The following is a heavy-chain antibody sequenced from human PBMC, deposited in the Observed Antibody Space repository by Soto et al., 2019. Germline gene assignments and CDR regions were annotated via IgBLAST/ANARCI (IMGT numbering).Heavy chain of an antibody. CDR1: GFTFSSYG. CDR2: ISDDGSNK. D-gene: IGHD3-10*01. V-gene: IGHV3-30*18. J-gene: IGHJ6*02. Sequence: PGGSLRLSCAASGFTFSSYGMHWVRQAPGKGLEWVAVISDDGSNKYYADSVKGRFTISRDNSKNTLYLQMNSLRVEDTAVYYCAKVRVRGVIITNYGMDVWGQGTTVTVSS. CDR3: AKVRVRGVIITNYGMDV.